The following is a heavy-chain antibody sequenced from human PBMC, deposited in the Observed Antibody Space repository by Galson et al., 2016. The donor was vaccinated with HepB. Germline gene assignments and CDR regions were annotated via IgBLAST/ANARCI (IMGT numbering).Heavy chain of an antibody. CDR2: ISSSSSTI. V-gene: IGHV3-48*01. Sequence: SLRLSCSASGFTFSSYSMNWVRQAPGKGLEWVSYISSSSSTIYYADSVKGRFTISRDNAKNPLYLQMNSLRADDTAVYYCARGLYSGYDYIDLWGQGTLVTVSS. CDR3: ARGLYSGYDYIDL. CDR1: GFTFSSYS. J-gene: IGHJ4*02. D-gene: IGHD5-12*01.